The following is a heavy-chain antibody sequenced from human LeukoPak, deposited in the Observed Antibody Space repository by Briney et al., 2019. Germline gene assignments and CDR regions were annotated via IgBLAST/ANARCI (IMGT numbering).Heavy chain of an antibody. CDR1: GYTFTSYY. CDR2: INPSGGST. V-gene: IGHV1-46*01. CDR3: ARDSGEQLASDY. Sequence: ASVKVSCKASGYTFTSYYMHWVRQAPGQGLEWMGIINPSGGSTSYAQKFQDRVAMTRDTSTSTVYMELSSLRSEDTAVYYCARDSGEQLASDYWGQGTLVTVSS. D-gene: IGHD6-6*01. J-gene: IGHJ4*02.